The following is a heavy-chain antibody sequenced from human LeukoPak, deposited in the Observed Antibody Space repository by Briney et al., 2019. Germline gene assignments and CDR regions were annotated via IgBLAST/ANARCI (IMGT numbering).Heavy chain of an antibody. J-gene: IGHJ4*02. Sequence: SVKVSCKASGGSFSSYAISWVRQAPGQGLEWMGGITPMFGTANYAQRFQGRVTITADESTSTAYMELSSLRSEDTAVYYCARGSRAGWLPAIWGQGTLVTVSS. V-gene: IGHV1-69*13. CDR2: ITPMFGTA. CDR1: GGSFSSYA. D-gene: IGHD6-19*01. CDR3: ARGSRAGWLPAI.